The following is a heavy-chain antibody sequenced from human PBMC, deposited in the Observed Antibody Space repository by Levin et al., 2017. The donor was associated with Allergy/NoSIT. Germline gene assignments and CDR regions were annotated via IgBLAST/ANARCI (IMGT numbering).Heavy chain of an antibody. J-gene: IGHJ4*02. Sequence: SQTLSLTCAVSGGSISSGGYSWSWIRQPPGKGLEWIGYIYHSGSTYYNPSLKSRVTISVDRSKNQFSLKLSSVTAADTAVYYCAVGRGVVTPLAYWGQGTLVTVSS. CDR3: AVGRGVVTPLAY. V-gene: IGHV4-30-2*01. CDR2: IYHSGST. CDR1: GGSISSGGYS. D-gene: IGHD4-23*01.